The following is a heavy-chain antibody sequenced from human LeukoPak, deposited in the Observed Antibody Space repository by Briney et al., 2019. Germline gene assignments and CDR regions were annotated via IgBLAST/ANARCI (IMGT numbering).Heavy chain of an antibody. CDR3: ARAIYDTSGYYYGDFDY. CDR2: MNSDGSST. V-gene: IGHV3-64*01. CDR1: GFTFSTYA. J-gene: IGHJ4*02. Sequence: GGSLRLSCAASGFTFSTYAMHWVRQAPGTGLEYVSAMNSDGSSTYYANSVKGRFTISRDNSKNTLYLQMGSLRADDMAVYYCARAIYDTSGYYYGDFDYWGQGTLVTVSS. D-gene: IGHD3-22*01.